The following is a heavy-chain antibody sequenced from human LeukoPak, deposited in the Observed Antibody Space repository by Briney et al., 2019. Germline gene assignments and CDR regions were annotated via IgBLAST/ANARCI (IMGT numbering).Heavy chain of an antibody. D-gene: IGHD1-26*01. CDR2: INWNGGST. Sequence: GGSLRLSCAAPGFTFDDYGMSWVRQAPGKGLEWVSGINWNGGSTGYADSVKGRFTISRDNAKNSLYLQMNSLRAEDTALYYCARILGGSYLYNWFDPWGQGTLVTVSS. CDR3: ARILGGSYLYNWFDP. CDR1: GFTFDDYG. J-gene: IGHJ5*02. V-gene: IGHV3-20*04.